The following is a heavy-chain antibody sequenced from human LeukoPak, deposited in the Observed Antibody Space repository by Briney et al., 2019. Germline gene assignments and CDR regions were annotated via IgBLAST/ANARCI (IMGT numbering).Heavy chain of an antibody. J-gene: IGHJ4*02. CDR1: GGSISSSSYY. CDR2: MYYSGST. Sequence: SETLSLTCTVSGGSISSSSYYWGWIRQPPGKGLECIGTMYYSGSTYYNPSLKRRVTISVDTSKNRFALKLSSVTAADTAVYYCARSGYSSGPFDYGCQGPPVPVT. CDR3: ARSGYSSGPFDY. D-gene: IGHD6-19*01. V-gene: IGHV4-39*01.